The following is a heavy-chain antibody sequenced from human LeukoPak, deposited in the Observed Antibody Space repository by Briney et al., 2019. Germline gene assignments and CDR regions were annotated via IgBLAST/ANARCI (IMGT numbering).Heavy chain of an antibody. V-gene: IGHV4-39*07. CDR3: ARDLRGRGGSYHFDY. Sequence: PSETLSLTCTDSGGSISSSSYYWGWIRQPPGKGLEWIGSIYYSGSTYYNPSLKSRVTISVDTSKNQFSLKLSSVTAADTAVYYCARDLRGRGGSYHFDYWGQGTLVTVSS. CDR2: IYYSGST. D-gene: IGHD1-26*01. CDR1: GGSISSSSYY. J-gene: IGHJ4*02.